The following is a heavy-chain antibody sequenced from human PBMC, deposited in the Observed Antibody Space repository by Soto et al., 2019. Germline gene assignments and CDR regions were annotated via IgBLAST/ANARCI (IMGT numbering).Heavy chain of an antibody. J-gene: IGHJ4*02. V-gene: IGHV3-7*01. Sequence: EVQLVESGGGLVQPGGSLRLSCAASGFTFNNYWMSWVRQAPGKGLEWVANIKQDGSEKYYVDSVKGRFTISRDNAMNSLYLQMNSLRAEDTAVYYCAKNNRYCSSTNCFVFDYWGQGTLVTVSS. D-gene: IGHD2-2*01. CDR2: IKQDGSEK. CDR3: AKNNRYCSSTNCFVFDY. CDR1: GFTFNNYW.